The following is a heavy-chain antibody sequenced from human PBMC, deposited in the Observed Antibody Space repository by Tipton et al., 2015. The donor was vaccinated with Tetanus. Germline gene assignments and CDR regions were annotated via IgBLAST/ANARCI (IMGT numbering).Heavy chain of an antibody. J-gene: IGHJ5*02. CDR3: ARSSIAGRWFDP. D-gene: IGHD6-6*01. Sequence: QSGPEVKKPGASVKVSCKASGYTFTSYYMHWVRQAPRQGLEWMGIINPSGGSTSYAQKFQGRVTMTRDTSTSTVYMELSSLRSEDTAVYYCARSSIAGRWFDPWGQGTLVTVSS. CDR1: GYTFTSYY. V-gene: IGHV1-46*01. CDR2: INPSGGST.